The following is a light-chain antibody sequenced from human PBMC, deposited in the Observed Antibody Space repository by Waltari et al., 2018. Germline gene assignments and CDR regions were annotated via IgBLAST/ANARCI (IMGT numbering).Light chain of an antibody. J-gene: IGLJ3*02. CDR1: SSNIGSNY. V-gene: IGLV1-47*01. CDR2: KNN. Sequence: QSVLTQPPSASGTPGQKVTISCNGSSSNIGSNYVYWYQQLPGTAPKLLIFKNNQRPSAVPDRFSASKSGTSSSLSINGLRSEDEADYYCAAWDDSLSGLVLGGGTKVTVL. CDR3: AAWDDSLSGLV.